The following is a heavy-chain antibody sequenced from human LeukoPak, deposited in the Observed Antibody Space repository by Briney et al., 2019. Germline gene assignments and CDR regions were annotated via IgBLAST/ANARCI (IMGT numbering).Heavy chain of an antibody. Sequence: PSETLSLTCAVSGSSITSDFFWGWIRQPPRKELEWIATIYHSWGIYFNPSLKSRVTISLDASKNQFSLKLTSLTAADTATYYCARDVTAGFFDYWGQGILVTVSS. J-gene: IGHJ4*02. CDR1: GSSITSDFF. V-gene: IGHV4-38-2*01. D-gene: IGHD3-10*01. CDR3: ARDVTAGFFDY. CDR2: IYHSWGI.